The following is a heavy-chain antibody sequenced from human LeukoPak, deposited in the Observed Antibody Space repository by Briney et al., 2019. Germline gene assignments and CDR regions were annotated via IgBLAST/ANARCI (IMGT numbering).Heavy chain of an antibody. CDR1: GFTFSSYW. D-gene: IGHD3-16*01. CDR3: VRGGGLDV. Sequence: GGSLRLSCAASGFTFSSYWMNWARQAPGKGLEWVASINHKGNVNYYVDSVKGQFTISRDNAKNSLYLQMSNLRAEDTAVYFCVRGGGLDVWGQGATVTVSS. V-gene: IGHV3-7*03. J-gene: IGHJ6*02. CDR2: INHKGNVN.